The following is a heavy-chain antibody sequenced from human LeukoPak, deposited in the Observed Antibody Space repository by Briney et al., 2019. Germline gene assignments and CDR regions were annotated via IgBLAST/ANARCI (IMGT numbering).Heavy chain of an antibody. D-gene: IGHD5-18*01. Sequence: GGSLRLSCTASGFTLGSHDMHWVRQTTGKGLQWVAAIASGFQIFYAGYVKGRFTFSREDAKKSLYLQMNSLRAGDTAVYYCVREARGYPYTSFDYWGQGTLVTVSS. CDR2: IASGFQI. CDR3: VREARGYPYTSFDY. CDR1: GFTLGSHD. J-gene: IGHJ4*02. V-gene: IGHV3-13*01.